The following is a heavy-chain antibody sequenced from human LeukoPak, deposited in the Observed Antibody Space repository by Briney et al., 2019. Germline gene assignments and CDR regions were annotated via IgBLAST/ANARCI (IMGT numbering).Heavy chain of an antibody. CDR2: INHSGST. CDR3: ARGVRGIAARRNNWFDP. CDR1: GGSFSGYY. V-gene: IGHV4-34*01. Sequence: TPLETLSLTCAVSGGSFSGYYWSWIRPPPGKGLEWIGEINHSGSTNYNPSLKSRVTISVDTSKNQFSLKLSSVTAADTAVYYCARGVRGIAARRNNWFDPWGQGTLVTVSS. D-gene: IGHD6-6*01. J-gene: IGHJ5*02.